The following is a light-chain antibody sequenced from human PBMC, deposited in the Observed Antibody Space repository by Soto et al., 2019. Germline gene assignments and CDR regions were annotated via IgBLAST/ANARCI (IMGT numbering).Light chain of an antibody. CDR1: QSISTK. CDR3: QEYNDWRPIT. J-gene: IGKJ4*01. Sequence: IRMTQSPPTLSVSRKGGDTLCCRASQSISTKLAWYQQKPGQAPRLLIYGASTRATGIPVRFSGSGSGTEFTLTSTRLQFEDFAVYYCQEYNDWRPITFGGGTKVDIK. CDR2: GAS. V-gene: IGKV3-15*01.